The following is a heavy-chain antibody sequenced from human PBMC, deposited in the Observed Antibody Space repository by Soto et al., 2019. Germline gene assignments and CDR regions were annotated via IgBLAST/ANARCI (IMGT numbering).Heavy chain of an antibody. V-gene: IGHV4-4*07. Sequence: SETLSLTCTVSGDSLGNYYWFWIRQPVGKGLEWIGRVSSSGNTNANPTLNSRANMSIDTSKNQFFLRLRSVTAADTAVYYCARADYEILTGSYAMDVWGQGTTVTVSS. CDR1: GDSLGNYY. CDR3: ARADYEILTGSYAMDV. J-gene: IGHJ6*02. D-gene: IGHD3-9*01. CDR2: VSSSGNT.